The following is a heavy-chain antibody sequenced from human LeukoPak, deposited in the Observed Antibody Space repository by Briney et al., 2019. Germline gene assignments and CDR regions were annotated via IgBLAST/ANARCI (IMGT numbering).Heavy chain of an antibody. Sequence: SQTLSLTCTVSGGSISSGGYYWSWIRQHPGKGLEWIGYIYYSGSTYYNPSLKSRVTISVDTSKNQFSLKLSSVTAADTAVYYCARTGVNFWTGDWFDPWGQGTLVTVSS. CDR1: GGSISSGGYY. CDR3: ARTGVNFWTGDWFDP. D-gene: IGHD3-3*01. V-gene: IGHV4-31*03. J-gene: IGHJ5*02. CDR2: IYYSGST.